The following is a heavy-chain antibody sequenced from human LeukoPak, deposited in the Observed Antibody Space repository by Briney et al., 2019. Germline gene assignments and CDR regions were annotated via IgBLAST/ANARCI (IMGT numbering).Heavy chain of an antibody. V-gene: IGHV3-30-3*01. CDR2: ISYDGSNK. CDR3: ARDGTTLDAFDI. D-gene: IGHD1-7*01. J-gene: IGHJ3*02. CDR1: RFTFRSYA. Sequence: GWCLRLSCAASRFTFRSYAMHWVRQAPGKGLEWVAVISYDGSNKYYADSVKGRFTISRDNSKNTLYLQMNSLRAEDTAVYYAARDGTTLDAFDIWGQGTMVTVSS.